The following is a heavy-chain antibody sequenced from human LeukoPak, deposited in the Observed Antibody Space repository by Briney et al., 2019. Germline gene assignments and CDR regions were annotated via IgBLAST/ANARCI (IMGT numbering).Heavy chain of an antibody. CDR1: GGTFSSYA. J-gene: IGHJ6*02. V-gene: IGHV1-69*13. D-gene: IGHD2-2*01. CDR2: IIPIFGTA. CDR3: ARARVVPAAMQDYYYYGMDV. Sequence: SVKVSCKASGGTFSSYAISWVRQAPGQGLEWMGGIIPIFGTANYAQKFQGRVTITADESTSTAYMELSSLRSEDTGVYYCARARVVPAAMQDYYYYGMDVWGQGTTVTVSS.